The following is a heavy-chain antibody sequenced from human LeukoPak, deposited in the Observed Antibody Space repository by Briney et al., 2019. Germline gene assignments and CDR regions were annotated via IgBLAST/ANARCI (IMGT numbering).Heavy chain of an antibody. J-gene: IGHJ6*02. V-gene: IGHV3-21*01. Sequence: GGSLRLSCAASGFTFSSYSMNWVRQAPGKGLEWVSSISSSSSYIYYADSVKGRFTISRDNSKNTLYLQMNSLRAEDTAVYYCAREIAAAGTKVPLGGMDVWGQGTTVTVSS. D-gene: IGHD6-13*01. CDR2: ISSSSSYI. CDR1: GFTFSSYS. CDR3: AREIAAAGTKVPLGGMDV.